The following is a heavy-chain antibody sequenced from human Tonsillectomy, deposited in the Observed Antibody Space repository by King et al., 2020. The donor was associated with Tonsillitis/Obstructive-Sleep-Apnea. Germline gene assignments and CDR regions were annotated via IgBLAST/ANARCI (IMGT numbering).Heavy chain of an antibody. Sequence: LQESGPGLVKPSETLSLICNVSGGSIIDYYWSWIRQPVGKGLEWIGRIYSSGSINYNPSLNSRVTMSVDTSKNRFSLQLSSVTAADTAVYYCARAGVVGDSDRMDVWGQGTTVTVSS. J-gene: IGHJ6*02. V-gene: IGHV4-4*07. CDR3: ARAGVVGDSDRMDV. CDR2: IYSSGSI. D-gene: IGHD1-26*01. CDR1: GGSIIDYY.